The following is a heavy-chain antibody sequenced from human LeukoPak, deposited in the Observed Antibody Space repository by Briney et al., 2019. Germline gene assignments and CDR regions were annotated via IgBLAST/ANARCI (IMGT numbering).Heavy chain of an antibody. J-gene: IGHJ4*02. Sequence: GGSLRLSCAASGFTFSSYAMSWVHQAPGKGLEWVSAISGSGGSTYYADSVKGRFTISRDNSKNTLYLQMNSLRAEDTAVYYCAKDPTPRPRVGFDYWGQGTLVTVSS. CDR2: ISGSGGST. D-gene: IGHD2-15*01. V-gene: IGHV3-23*01. CDR3: AKDPTPRPRVGFDY. CDR1: GFTFSSYA.